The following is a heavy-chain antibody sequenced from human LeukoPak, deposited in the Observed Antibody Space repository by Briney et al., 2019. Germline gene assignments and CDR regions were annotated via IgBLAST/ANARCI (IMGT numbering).Heavy chain of an antibody. CDR2: IYHSGST. CDR1: GYSISSGYY. V-gene: IGHV4-38-2*02. D-gene: IGHD4-17*01. J-gene: IGHJ6*04. Sequence: SETLSLTCAVSGYSISSGYYWGWIRQPPGKGLEWIGSIYHSGSTYYNPSLKSRVTISVDTSKNQFSLKLSSVTAADTDVYYCARDPGGDNYYYYYGMDVWGKGTTVTVSS. CDR3: ARDPGGDNYYYYYGMDV.